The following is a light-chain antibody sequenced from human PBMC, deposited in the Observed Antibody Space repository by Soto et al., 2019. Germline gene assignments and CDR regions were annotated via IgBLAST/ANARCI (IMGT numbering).Light chain of an antibody. CDR2: VAF. Sequence: DIQMTQSPSSLSASVGDRVTITCRASQTIDNNLNWYQQKPGKGPRLLIYVAFSLQSGVPSRFSGSGSGTDFTLTISSLQPDDFATYFCQQSFSIPYTFGQGTILEIK. J-gene: IGKJ2*01. V-gene: IGKV1-39*01. CDR1: QTIDNN. CDR3: QQSFSIPYT.